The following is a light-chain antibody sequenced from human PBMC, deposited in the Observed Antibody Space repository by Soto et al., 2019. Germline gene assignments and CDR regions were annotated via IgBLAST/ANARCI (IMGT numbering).Light chain of an antibody. CDR1: QDVGGY. CDR2: DAS. V-gene: IGKV3-11*01. CDR3: QKYNSALT. Sequence: EIVFTQSPATLSLSPGDRATLSCRASQDVGGYLSWFQQKPGQAPRLLIYDASIRAPGIPARLSGSESGTVFTLAISSLQPEDVATYYCQKYNSALTFGQGTRLE. J-gene: IGKJ5*01.